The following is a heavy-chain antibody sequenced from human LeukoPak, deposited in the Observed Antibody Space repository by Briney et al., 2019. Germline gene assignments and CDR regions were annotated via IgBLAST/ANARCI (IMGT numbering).Heavy chain of an antibody. CDR2: IHSGGTT. CDR1: NFSFSDHY. V-gene: IGHV3-53*01. CDR3: TRDLKNDY. Sequence: GGSLRLSCVASNFSFSDHYMDWVRQAPGKGLEWVSVIHSGGTTYYADSVKGRFTISRDTSKNTVYLQMNSLRADDTAVYYCTRDLKNDYWGQGTLVTVSS. J-gene: IGHJ4*02.